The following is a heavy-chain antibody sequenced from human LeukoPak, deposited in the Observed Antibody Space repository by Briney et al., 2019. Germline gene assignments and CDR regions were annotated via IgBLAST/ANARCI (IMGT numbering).Heavy chain of an antibody. CDR2: MNPNSGNT. CDR1: GYTFTSYD. Sequence: ASVKVSCKASGYTFTSYDINWVRQATGQGLEWMGWMNPNSGNTGYAQKFQGRVTITRNTSISTAYMELSSLRSEDTAVYYCARGPYYYDGDAFDIWGQGTMVTVSS. J-gene: IGHJ3*02. D-gene: IGHD3-22*01. V-gene: IGHV1-8*03. CDR3: ARGPYYYDGDAFDI.